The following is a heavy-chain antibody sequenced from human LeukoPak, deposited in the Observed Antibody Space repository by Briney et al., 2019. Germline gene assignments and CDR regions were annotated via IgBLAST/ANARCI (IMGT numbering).Heavy chain of an antibody. CDR3: ATHSSSSSGIDY. J-gene: IGHJ4*02. D-gene: IGHD6-13*01. CDR2: IYHSGST. V-gene: IGHV4-59*06. CDR1: GGSISSYY. Sequence: SETLSLTCTVSGGSISSYYWSWIRQPPGKGLEWIGYIYHSGSTYYNPSLKSRVTISVDTSKNQFSLKLSSVTAADTAVYYCATHSSSSSGIDYWGQGTLVTVSS.